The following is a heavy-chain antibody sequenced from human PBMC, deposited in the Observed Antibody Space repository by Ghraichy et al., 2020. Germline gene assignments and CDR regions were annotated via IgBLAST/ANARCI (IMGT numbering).Heavy chain of an antibody. J-gene: IGHJ4*02. CDR1: GGSFSGYY. CDR3: ARGWLAVAEKFDS. CDR2: INHSGST. V-gene: IGHV4-34*01. Sequence: SETLSLTCAVYGGSFSGYYWSWIRQPPGKGLEWIGEINHSGSTNYNPSLKSRVTLSVDTSKNQFSLKLSSVTAADTAVYYCARGWLAVAEKFDSWGQGTLVTVSS. D-gene: IGHD6-19*01.